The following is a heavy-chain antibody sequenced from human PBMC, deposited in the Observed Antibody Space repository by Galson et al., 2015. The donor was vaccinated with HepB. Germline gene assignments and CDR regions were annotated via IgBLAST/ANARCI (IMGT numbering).Heavy chain of an antibody. CDR1: GYSFTSYW. CDR3: ARPIRYCSSTSCYGEAWYFDL. J-gene: IGHJ2*01. V-gene: IGHV5-10-1*01. D-gene: IGHD2-2*01. Sequence: QSGAEVKKPGESLRISCKGSGYSFTSYWISWVRQMPGKGLEWMGRIDPSDSYTNYSPSFQGHVTISADKSISTAYLQWSSLKASDTAMYYCARPIRYCSSTSCYGEAWYFDLWGRGTLVTVSS. CDR2: IDPSDSYT.